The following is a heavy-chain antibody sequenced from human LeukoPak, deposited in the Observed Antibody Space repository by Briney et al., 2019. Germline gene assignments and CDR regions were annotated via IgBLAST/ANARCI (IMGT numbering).Heavy chain of an antibody. CDR3: AIDYGGDSGGMDV. Sequence: SETLSLTCTVSGGSISSGGYYWSWIRQHPGTGLEWIGYIYYSGSTYYNPSLKSRVTISVDTSKNQFSLKLSSVTAADTAVYYCAIDYGGDSGGMDVWGQGTTVTVSS. V-gene: IGHV4-31*03. D-gene: IGHD4-23*01. CDR2: IYYSGST. CDR1: GGSISSGGYY. J-gene: IGHJ6*01.